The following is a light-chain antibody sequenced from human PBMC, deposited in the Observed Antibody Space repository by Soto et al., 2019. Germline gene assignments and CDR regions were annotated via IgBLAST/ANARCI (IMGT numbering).Light chain of an antibody. CDR2: DVS. Sequence: SVLTQPASVSGSPGQSITISCTGTSSDVGGYNYVSWYQQHPGKAPKLMIYDVSSRPSGVSNRFSGSKSGNTASLTISGLQAEDEADYYCSSYTSSSTGVFGTGTKVTV. J-gene: IGLJ1*01. CDR1: SSDVGGYNY. V-gene: IGLV2-14*01. CDR3: SSYTSSSTGV.